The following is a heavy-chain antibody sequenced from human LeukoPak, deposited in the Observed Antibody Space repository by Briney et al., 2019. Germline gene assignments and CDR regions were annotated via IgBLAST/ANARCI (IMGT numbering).Heavy chain of an antibody. CDR3: ARERSGYCSNGVCYNWFDP. Sequence: LPAGSLRLSCAASGFTFSSYWMSWVRQAPGKGLEWVANIKQDGSEKYYVDSVKGRFTISRDNAKNSLYLQMNSLRAEDTAVYYCARERSGYCSNGVCYNWFDPWGQGTLVTVSS. J-gene: IGHJ5*02. CDR2: IKQDGSEK. V-gene: IGHV3-7*01. D-gene: IGHD2-8*01. CDR1: GFTFSSYW.